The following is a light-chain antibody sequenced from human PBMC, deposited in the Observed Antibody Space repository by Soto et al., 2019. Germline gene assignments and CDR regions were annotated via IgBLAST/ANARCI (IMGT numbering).Light chain of an antibody. CDR3: SSFTNTITRYA. V-gene: IGLV2-14*01. J-gene: IGLJ1*01. Sequence: QSALTQPASVSGSPGQSITISCTGTSSDVGGYNYVSWFQHHPGKAPKLIIYEVSYRPSGVSARFSGSKSGDTASLTISGLQAEDEAEYYCSSFTNTITRYAFGTGTKVTVL. CDR2: EVS. CDR1: SSDVGGYNY.